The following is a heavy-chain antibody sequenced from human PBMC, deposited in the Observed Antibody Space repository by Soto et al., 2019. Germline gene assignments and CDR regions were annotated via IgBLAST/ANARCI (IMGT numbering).Heavy chain of an antibody. CDR3: TGAGYDYMLGSYPKRAFDI. CDR1: GGTFSSYA. V-gene: IGHV1-69*13. D-gene: IGHD3-16*02. CDR2: IIPIFGTA. J-gene: IGHJ3*02. Sequence: ASVKVSCKASGGTFSSYAISWVRQAPGQGLEWMGGIIPIFGTANYAQKFQGRVTITADESTSTAYMELSSLRSEDTAVYYCTGAGYDYMLGSYPKRAFDIWGQGTMVTVSS.